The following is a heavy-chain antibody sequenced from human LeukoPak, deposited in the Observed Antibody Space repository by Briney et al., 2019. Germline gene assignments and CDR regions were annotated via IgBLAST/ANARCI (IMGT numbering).Heavy chain of an antibody. D-gene: IGHD6-6*01. J-gene: IGHJ3*02. CDR3: ARDHGKAAPRAGAFDI. CDR2: INPYNDAT. Sequence: ASVKVSCKASGYTFTGYYIHWVRQAPGQGLEWMGWINPYNDATDFAQKFQGRVTMTRDTSISTAYMELSRLRSDDTAMYYCARDHGKAAPRAGAFDIWGQGTMVTVSS. CDR1: GYTFTGYY. V-gene: IGHV1-2*02.